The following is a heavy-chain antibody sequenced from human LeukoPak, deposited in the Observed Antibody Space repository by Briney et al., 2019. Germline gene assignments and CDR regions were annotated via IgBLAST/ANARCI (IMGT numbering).Heavy chain of an antibody. J-gene: IGHJ4*02. CDR2: ISPHNGNR. Sequence: ASVKVSCKNSGWTFTRYVVSWVRQAPGQGLEWMGWISPHNGNRDYAQKFKDRVTMTTDTSTNTVYLELRSLRPDDTAMYYCARTGYGSGSDDFDFWGQGTLVTV. D-gene: IGHD3-10*01. V-gene: IGHV1-18*01. CDR3: ARTGYGSGSDDFDF. CDR1: GWTFTRYV.